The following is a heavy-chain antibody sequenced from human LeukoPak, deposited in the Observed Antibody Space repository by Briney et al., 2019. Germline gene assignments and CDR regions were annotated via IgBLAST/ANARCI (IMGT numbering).Heavy chain of an antibody. CDR2: ISGSGSTI. CDR1: GFTVTSNY. J-gene: IGHJ3*02. CDR3: ARDRSTSQDAFDI. Sequence: GGSLRLSCAASGFTVTSNYMSWVRQAPGKGLEWVSYISGSGSTIYYADSVKGRFTISRDNAKNSLYLQMNSLRAEDTAVYYCARDRSTSQDAFDIWGQGQWSPSPQ. V-gene: IGHV3-11*04. D-gene: IGHD2-2*01.